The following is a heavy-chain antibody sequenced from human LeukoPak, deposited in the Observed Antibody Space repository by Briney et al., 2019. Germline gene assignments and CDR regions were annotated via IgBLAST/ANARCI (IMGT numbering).Heavy chain of an antibody. V-gene: IGHV3-64D*09. Sequence: PGGSLRLSCSASGFTFSRYAMHWVRQAPGKGLEYVSAISSNGGSTYYADSVKGRFTISRDNSKNTLYLQMSSLRAEDTAVHYCVKVGSTCDGRANLFDYWGQGTLVTVSS. J-gene: IGHJ4*02. CDR1: GFTFSRYA. CDR3: VKVGSTCDGRANLFDY. CDR2: ISSNGGST. D-gene: IGHD2-15*01.